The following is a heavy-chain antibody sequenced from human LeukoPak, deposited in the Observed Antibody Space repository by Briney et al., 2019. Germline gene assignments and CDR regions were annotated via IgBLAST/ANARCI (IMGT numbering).Heavy chain of an antibody. CDR3: ARDRGYYGSGRANAFDI. J-gene: IGHJ3*02. Sequence: PSETLSLTCTVSGGSISSYYWSWIRQPAGKGLEWIGRIYTSGSTNYNPSLESRVTMSVDTSKNQFSLKLSSVTAADTAVYYCARDRGYYGSGRANAFDIWGQGTMVTVSS. V-gene: IGHV4-4*07. CDR1: GGSISSYY. D-gene: IGHD3-10*01. CDR2: IYTSGST.